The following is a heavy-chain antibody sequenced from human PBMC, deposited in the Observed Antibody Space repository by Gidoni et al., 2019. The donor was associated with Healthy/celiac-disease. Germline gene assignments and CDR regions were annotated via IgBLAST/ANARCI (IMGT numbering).Heavy chain of an antibody. CDR3: AKDRRPAVGYCSGGSCQDPYDAFDI. Sequence: QVQLVESGGGVVQPGRSLRLSCAASGFTFSSYGMHWVRQAPGKGLEWVAVISYDGRNKYYADSVKGRFTISRDNSKTTLYLQMNSLRAEDTAVYYCAKDRRPAVGYCSGGSCQDPYDAFDIWGQGTMVTVSS. D-gene: IGHD2-15*01. V-gene: IGHV3-30*18. CDR1: GFTFSSYG. CDR2: ISYDGRNK. J-gene: IGHJ3*02.